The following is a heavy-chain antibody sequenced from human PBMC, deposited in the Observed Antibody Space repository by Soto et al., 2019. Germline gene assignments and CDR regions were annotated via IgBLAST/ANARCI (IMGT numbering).Heavy chain of an antibody. CDR1: GYSFTSYG. J-gene: IGHJ5*02. CDR2: ISVYNGNT. CDR3: VRKGGYCSGGSCYEDWFDP. Sequence: QVQLVQSGGEVKKPGASVKVSCKASGYSFTSYGISWVRQAPGQGLEWMGWISVYNGNTIYAQKFQGRVTMTTDTSTSTAYMELRSLRSDDTAVYYCVRKGGYCSGGSCYEDWFDPWGQGTLVTVSS. D-gene: IGHD2-15*01. V-gene: IGHV1-18*01.